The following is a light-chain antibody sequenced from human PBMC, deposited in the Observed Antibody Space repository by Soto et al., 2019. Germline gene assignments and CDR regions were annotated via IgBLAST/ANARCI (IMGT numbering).Light chain of an antibody. CDR1: QTITSY. CDR3: HQAYGAPPWT. J-gene: IGKJ1*01. V-gene: IGKV1-39*01. Sequence: DIQMTQSPSSLSASVGDRVTITCRASQTITSYLNWYQHKPGEAPRLLVYAASSLQSGVPSRFSASGSGTDFALTISSLQPEDFAIYYCHQAYGAPPWTFGQGTKV. CDR2: AAS.